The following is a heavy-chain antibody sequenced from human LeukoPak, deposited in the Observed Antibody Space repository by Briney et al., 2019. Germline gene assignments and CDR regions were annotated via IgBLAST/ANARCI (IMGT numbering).Heavy chain of an antibody. Sequence: SVKVSCKASGGTFSSYAIRWVRQAPGQGLEWMGGIIPIFGTANYAQKFQGRVTITADKSTSTAYMELSSLRSEDTAVYYCARDKYCSGGSCPFDYWGQGTLVTVSS. CDR2: IIPIFGTA. V-gene: IGHV1-69*06. CDR3: ARDKYCSGGSCPFDY. J-gene: IGHJ4*02. D-gene: IGHD2-15*01. CDR1: GGTFSSYA.